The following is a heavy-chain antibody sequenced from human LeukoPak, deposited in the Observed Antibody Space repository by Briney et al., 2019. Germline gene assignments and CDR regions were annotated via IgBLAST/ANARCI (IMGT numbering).Heavy chain of an antibody. CDR3: ARDRYLDP. CDR1: GGSISSSSYY. V-gene: IGHV4-39*07. J-gene: IGHJ5*02. CDR2: IYYSGST. Sequence: SETLSLTCTVSGGSISSSSYYWGWIRQPPGKGLEWIGSIYYSGSTYYNPSLKSRVTISVDTSNNQFSLKLSSVTAADTAVYYCARDRYLDPWGQGTLVTVSS. D-gene: IGHD3-9*01.